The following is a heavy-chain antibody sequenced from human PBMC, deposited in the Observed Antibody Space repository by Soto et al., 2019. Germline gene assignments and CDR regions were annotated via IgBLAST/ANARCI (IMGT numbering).Heavy chain of an antibody. D-gene: IGHD6-6*01. CDR1: GFTVSSNY. CDR3: ARKQLVGPFDY. V-gene: IGHV3-66*01. CDR2: IYSGGST. J-gene: IGHJ4*02. Sequence: GGSLRLSCAASGFTVSSNYMSWVRQAPGKGLEWVSVIYSGGSTYYADSVKGRFTISRDNSKNTLYLQMNSLRAEDTAVYYCARKQLVGPFDYWGQGTLVTVSS.